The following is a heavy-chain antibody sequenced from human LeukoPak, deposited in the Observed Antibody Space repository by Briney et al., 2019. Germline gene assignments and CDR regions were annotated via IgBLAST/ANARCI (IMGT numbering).Heavy chain of an antibody. CDR1: GFTFDDYG. D-gene: IGHD3-10*01. Sequence: GGSLRLSCAASGFTFDDYGMSWVRQAPGKGLEWVSGINWNGGSTGYADSLQGRFTISRDNAKNSLYLQIYNLRAEDTAFYYCARDRPSGFYFDYCGQGALVTVSS. V-gene: IGHV3-20*04. CDR3: ARDRPSGFYFDY. J-gene: IGHJ4*02. CDR2: INWNGGST.